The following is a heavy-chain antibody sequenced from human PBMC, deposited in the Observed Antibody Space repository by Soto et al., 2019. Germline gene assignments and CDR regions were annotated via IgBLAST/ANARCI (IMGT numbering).Heavy chain of an antibody. CDR3: ARGLTADDAFDI. V-gene: IGHV3-48*01. D-gene: IGHD3-16*01. J-gene: IGHJ3*02. CDR2: ITHSSSTI. Sequence: PGGSLRLSCAASGFTFSDHAMNWVRQAPGRGLEWVSYITHSSSTIYYADSVKGRFTISRDNAKNSLYLQMNSLRAEDAAVYYCARGLTADDAFDIWGQGTMVTVSS. CDR1: GFTFSDHA.